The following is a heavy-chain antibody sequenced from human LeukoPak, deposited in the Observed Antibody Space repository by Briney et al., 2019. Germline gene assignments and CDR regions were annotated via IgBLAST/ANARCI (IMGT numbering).Heavy chain of an antibody. V-gene: IGHV4-38-2*02. J-gene: IGHJ4*02. CDR2: IYHSGTT. CDR3: ARDGVFHDSDGYSFDY. Sequence: SETLSLTCAVSNYSITSGYFWGWIRQPPGKGLEWIASIYHSGTTYYNPSLRNRVTLFVDTSKNQFSLKLTSLTAADTAVYYCARDGVFHDSDGYSFDYWGQGALVTVSS. CDR1: NYSITSGYF. D-gene: IGHD3-22*01.